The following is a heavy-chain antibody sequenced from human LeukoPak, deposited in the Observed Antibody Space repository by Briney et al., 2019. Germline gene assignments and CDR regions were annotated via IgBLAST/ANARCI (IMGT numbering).Heavy chain of an antibody. D-gene: IGHD3-10*02. CDR2: IKKDGSEK. Sequence: PGGSLRLSCAASGFTFSSHWMSWVRQAPGKGLEWVANIKKDGSEKYYADAVKGRFTISRDNAKTSLYLQMNSLRAEDTAVYYCAELGITMIGGVWGKGTTVTISS. CDR3: AELGITMIGGV. J-gene: IGHJ6*04. V-gene: IGHV3-7*01. CDR1: GFTFSSHW.